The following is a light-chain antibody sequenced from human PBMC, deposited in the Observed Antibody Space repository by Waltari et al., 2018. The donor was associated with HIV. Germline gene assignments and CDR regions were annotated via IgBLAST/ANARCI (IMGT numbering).Light chain of an antibody. V-gene: IGLV2-23*02. CDR3: CSYAGSSTFGFYV. CDR1: GSDVGDYKY. CDR2: DVN. Sequence: QSALTQPASVSGSPEQSITISCPGAGSDVGDYKYVSWYQQYPGKAPTLLCYDVNKRPSGVSNRVSGSKSGNTASLTISGLQAEDEADYYCCSYAGSSTFGFYVFGTGTKVTVL. J-gene: IGLJ1*01.